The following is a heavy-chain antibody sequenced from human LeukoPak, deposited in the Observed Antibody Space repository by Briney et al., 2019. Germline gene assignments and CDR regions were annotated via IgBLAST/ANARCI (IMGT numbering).Heavy chain of an antibody. V-gene: IGHV1-8*03. CDR2: MNPNSGNT. J-gene: IGHJ6*03. CDR3: ARGGYYDSSGYYYYYYYMDV. D-gene: IGHD3-22*01. CDR1: GYTFTSYD. Sequence: ASVKVSCKASGYTFTSYDINWVRQATGQGLEWMGWMNPNSGNTGYAQKFQGRVTITRNTSISTAYMELSSLRSEDTAVYYCARGGYYDSSGYYYYYYYMDVWGKGTTVTVSS.